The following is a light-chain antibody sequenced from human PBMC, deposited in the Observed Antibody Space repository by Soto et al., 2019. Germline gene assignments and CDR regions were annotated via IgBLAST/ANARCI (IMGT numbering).Light chain of an antibody. CDR2: GAF. Sequence: DIVLTQSPDTLSLSPGERATLSCRASQSVNGNDFAWYQQKPGQAPRLLIFGAFSRATGIPDKFSGSASGREFTLTIDRLEPEDFAVYYCQQYGRSPLTFGGGTKVEIK. V-gene: IGKV3-20*01. CDR3: QQYGRSPLT. CDR1: QSVNGND. J-gene: IGKJ4*01.